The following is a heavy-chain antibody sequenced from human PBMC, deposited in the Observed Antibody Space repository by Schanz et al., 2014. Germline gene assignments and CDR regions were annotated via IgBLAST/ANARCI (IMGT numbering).Heavy chain of an antibody. J-gene: IGHJ6*03. V-gene: IGHV3-30*18. CDR1: GFTFSSYG. CDR2: ISYDGSNK. CDR3: AKDYQDCSSASCYLWENYYMDD. D-gene: IGHD2-2*01. Sequence: QVQLVESGGGVVQPGRSLRLSCAASGFTFSSYGMHWVRQSPGKGLEWVALISYDGSNKYYADSVKGRFTISRDSSKNTLYLQMNSLRAEDTAVYYCAKDYQDCSSASCYLWENYYMDDCGKGTTVTVSS.